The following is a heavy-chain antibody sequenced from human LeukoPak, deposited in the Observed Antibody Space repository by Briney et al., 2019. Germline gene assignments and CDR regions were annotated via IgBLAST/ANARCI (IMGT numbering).Heavy chain of an antibody. Sequence: GGSLRLSCAASGFTFSSYEMNWVRQTPGKGREWVSYISSSGSTIYYADSVKGRFTISRDNAKNSLYLQMNSLRAEDTAVYYCAELGITMIGGVWGKGTTVTISS. CDR3: AELGITMIGGV. CDR2: ISSSGSTI. CDR1: GFTFSSYE. J-gene: IGHJ6*04. D-gene: IGHD3-10*02. V-gene: IGHV3-48*03.